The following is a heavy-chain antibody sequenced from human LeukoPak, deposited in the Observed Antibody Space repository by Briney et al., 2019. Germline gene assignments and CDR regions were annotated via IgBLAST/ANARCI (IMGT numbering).Heavy chain of an antibody. CDR1: GFTFGTYV. CDR2: ITGNSDHT. V-gene: IGHV3-23*01. D-gene: IGHD6-19*01. J-gene: IGHJ4*02. CDR3: GGFNTGWYDY. Sequence: GGSLRLSCEAAGFTFGTYVMGWVRQAPGKGLEWVAGITGNSDHTHHADSVKGRLTVSRDNSKNTLFLQMDSLRAEDTAVYYCGGFNTGWYDYWGQGTLVTVSS.